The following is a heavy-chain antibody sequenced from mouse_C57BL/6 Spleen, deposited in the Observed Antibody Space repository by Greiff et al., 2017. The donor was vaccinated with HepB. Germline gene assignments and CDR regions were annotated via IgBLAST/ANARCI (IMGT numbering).Heavy chain of an antibody. V-gene: IGHV2-2*01. CDR2: IWSGGST. Sequence: VKLMESGPGLVQPSQSLSITCTVSGFSLTSYGVHWVRQSPGKGLEWLGVIWSGGSTDYTAAFISRLSISKDNSKSQVFFKMNSLQADDTAIYYCARKNDGYSYFDYWGQGTTLTVSS. CDR1: GFSLTSYG. CDR3: ARKNDGYSYFDY. D-gene: IGHD2-3*01. J-gene: IGHJ2*01.